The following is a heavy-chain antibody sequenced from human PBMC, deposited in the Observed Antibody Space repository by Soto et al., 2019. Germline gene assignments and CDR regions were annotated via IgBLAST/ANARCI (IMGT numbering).Heavy chain of an antibody. CDR3: GRGGYYDSSGSRNYHYYGIDV. V-gene: IGHV1-18*01. D-gene: IGHD3-22*01. CDR1: GYTFSSYG. Sequence: QVHLVQSGGEVKKPGASVKVFCKTSGYTFSSYGVNWVRQAPGRGLEWMGWIRPYNDSTYYAQKFQGRVRMTTDTSTKTAYMELRSLRSDDTAVYYCGRGGYYDSSGSRNYHYYGIDVWGQGTTVIVSS. J-gene: IGHJ6*01. CDR2: IRPYNDST.